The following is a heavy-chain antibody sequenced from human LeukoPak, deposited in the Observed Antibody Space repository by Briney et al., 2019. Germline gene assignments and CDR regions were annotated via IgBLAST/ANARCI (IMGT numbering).Heavy chain of an antibody. CDR1: VYTFTGDF. J-gene: IGHJ5*02. CDR3: ARGNIATRRGENWFDP. D-gene: IGHD6-6*01. Sequence: GASVKVSCKASVYTFTGDFIYWVRQAPGHGLEWLGWINSDSGGTNYARKFQGRVTMTRDTSISTAYMELSSLRSDDTAVFYCARGNIATRRGENWFDPWGQGTLVTVSS. V-gene: IGHV1-2*02. CDR2: INSDSGGT.